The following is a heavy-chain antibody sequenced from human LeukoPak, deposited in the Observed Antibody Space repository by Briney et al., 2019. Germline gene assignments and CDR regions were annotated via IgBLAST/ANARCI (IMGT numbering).Heavy chain of an antibody. D-gene: IGHD3-22*01. J-gene: IGHJ6*03. CDR1: GGSISSGGYY. CDR3: ARDRPDSSGYYFKGDYYYYYYMDV. CDR2: IYYSGST. Sequence: SETLSLTCTVSGGSISSGGYYWSWLRQHPGKGLEWIGYIYYSGSTYYNPSLKSRVTISVDTSKNQFSLKLSSVTAADTAVYYCARDRPDSSGYYFKGDYYYYYYMDVWGKGTTVTVSS. V-gene: IGHV4-31*03.